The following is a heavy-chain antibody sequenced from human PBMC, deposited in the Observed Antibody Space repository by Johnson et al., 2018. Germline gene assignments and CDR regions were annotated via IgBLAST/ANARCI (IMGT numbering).Heavy chain of an antibody. V-gene: IGHV4-59*01. Sequence: QVQLQESGPGLVKPSETLSLTCTVSGGSMTDYHWSWIRQSPGKGLECIGYIFYTGNTNYNPSLKSRVTISADTSKNQFSLNLRSVTAADTAIYYCVREYAFDIWGQGTMVTVSS. CDR2: IFYTGNT. CDR3: VREYAFDI. J-gene: IGHJ3*02. CDR1: GGSMTDYH.